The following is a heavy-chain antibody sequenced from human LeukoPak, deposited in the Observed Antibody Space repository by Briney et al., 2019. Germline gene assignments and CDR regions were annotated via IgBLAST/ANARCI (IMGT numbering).Heavy chain of an antibody. CDR2: INHSGST. CDR3: ASLANCSGGSCRGSFGYYFDY. CDR1: GGSFSGYY. Sequence: MASETLSLTCAVYGGSFSGYYWSWIRQPPGKGLEWIGEINHSGSTNYNPSLKSRITISVETSKNQFSLKLSSVTAADTAVYYCASLANCSGGSCRGSFGYYFDYWGQGTLVTVSS. V-gene: IGHV4-34*01. D-gene: IGHD2-15*01. J-gene: IGHJ4*02.